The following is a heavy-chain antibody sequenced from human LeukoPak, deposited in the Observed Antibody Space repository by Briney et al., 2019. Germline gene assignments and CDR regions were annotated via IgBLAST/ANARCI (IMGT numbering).Heavy chain of an antibody. V-gene: IGHV1-2*02. CDR3: ARDSDYGGYFDY. CDR1: GYTFTTYG. Sequence: ASVKVSCKSSGYTFTTYGISWVRQAPGQGPEWMGWINPNSGGTNYAQKFQGRVTMTRDTSISTAYMELSRLRSDDTAVYYCARDSDYGGYFDYWGQGTLVTVSS. CDR2: INPNSGGT. D-gene: IGHD4-17*01. J-gene: IGHJ4*02.